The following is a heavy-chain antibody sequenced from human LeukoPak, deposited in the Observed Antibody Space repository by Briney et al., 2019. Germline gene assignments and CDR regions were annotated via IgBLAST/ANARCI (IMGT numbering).Heavy chain of an antibody. J-gene: IGHJ6*02. CDR3: ASPPYGSGSYLSPEEAHYYGMDV. V-gene: IGHV3-66*01. CDR1: GFTVSSNY. Sequence: GGSLRLSCAASGFTVSSNYMSWVRQAPGKGLEWVSVIYSGGSTYYADSVKGRFTISRDNSKNTLYLQMNSLRAEDTAVYYCASPPYGSGSYLSPEEAHYYGMDVWGQGTTVTVSS. CDR2: IYSGGST. D-gene: IGHD3-10*01.